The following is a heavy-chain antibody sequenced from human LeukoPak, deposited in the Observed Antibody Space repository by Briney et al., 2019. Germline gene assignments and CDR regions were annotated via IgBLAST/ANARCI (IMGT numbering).Heavy chain of an antibody. CDR2: INSDGSNI. D-gene: IGHD5/OR15-5a*01. V-gene: IGHV3-74*01. CDR3: SRGGVYHGFDI. CDR1: GFTFSSYW. Sequence: GGSLRLSCAASGFTFSSYWMHWARQAPGKGLEWVSRINSDGSNIIYADSVKGRLTFSRDNAKNTLYLQMNSLRAEDTALYFCSRGGVYHGFDIWGQGTMVTVSS. J-gene: IGHJ3*02.